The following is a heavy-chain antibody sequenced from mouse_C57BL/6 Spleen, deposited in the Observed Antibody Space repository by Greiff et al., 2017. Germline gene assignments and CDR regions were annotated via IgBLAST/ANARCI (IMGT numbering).Heavy chain of an antibody. CDR2: IYPGSGST. Sequence: VQLPQPGAELVKPGASVKMSCQASGYTFTSYWITWVKQRPGQGLEWIGDIYPGSGSTNYNEKFKSKATLTVDTSSSTAYMQLSSLTSEDAAVYYCAKLGRGAWFAYWGQGTLVTVSA. CDR3: AKLGRGAWFAY. CDR1: GYTFTSYW. V-gene: IGHV1-55*01. J-gene: IGHJ3*01. D-gene: IGHD4-1*01.